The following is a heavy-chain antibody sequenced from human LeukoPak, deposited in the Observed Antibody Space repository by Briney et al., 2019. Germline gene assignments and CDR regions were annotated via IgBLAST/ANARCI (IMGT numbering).Heavy chain of an antibody. J-gene: IGHJ4*02. V-gene: IGHV3-21*01. CDR1: GFTFSDYT. D-gene: IGHD2-2*01. CDR2: IVTAGNYI. CDR3: ATNLSCASASCL. Sequence: GGSLRLSCAASGFTFSDYTMNWVRQAPGKGLEWLSSIVTAGNYIFYADSVQGRFTISRDNANDTLYLEMKSLRVEDTATYYCATNLSCASASCLWGQGTLVTVSS.